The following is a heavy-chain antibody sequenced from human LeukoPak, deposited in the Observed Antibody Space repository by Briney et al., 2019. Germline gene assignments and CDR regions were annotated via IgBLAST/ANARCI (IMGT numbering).Heavy chain of an antibody. D-gene: IGHD1-26*01. CDR1: GGSISSYY. CDR3: ARDVPMYSGSHLYYYMDV. J-gene: IGHJ6*03. CDR2: IYYSGST. Sequence: HSETLSLTCTVSGGSISSYYWRWIRQPPGKGLEWIGYIYYSGSTNYNPSLKSRVTISVDTSKNQFSLKLSSVTAADTAVYYCARDVPMYSGSHLYYYMDVWGKGTTVTVSS. V-gene: IGHV4-59*01.